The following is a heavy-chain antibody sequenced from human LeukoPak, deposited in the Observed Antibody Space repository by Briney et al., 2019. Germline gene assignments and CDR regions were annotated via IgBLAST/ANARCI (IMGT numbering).Heavy chain of an antibody. Sequence: SETLSLTCTVSGGFISSYYWSWIRQRPGKGLEWIGYIYYTGNTNYNPSLKSRVTMSVDASKNQFSLNLTSVTAADTAIYFCARLGGATSPFGYWGQGTPVTVSS. J-gene: IGHJ4*02. CDR1: GGFISSYY. CDR3: ARLGGATSPFGY. V-gene: IGHV4-59*08. CDR2: IYYTGNT. D-gene: IGHD1-26*01.